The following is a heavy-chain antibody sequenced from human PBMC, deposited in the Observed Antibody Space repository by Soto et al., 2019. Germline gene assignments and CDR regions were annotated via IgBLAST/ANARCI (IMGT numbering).Heavy chain of an antibody. CDR2: IYYSGST. D-gene: IGHD3-10*01. V-gene: IGHV4-59*08. CDR1: GGSISSYY. J-gene: IGHJ4*02. Sequence: TSETLSLTCTVSGGSISSYYWSWIRQPPGKGLEWIGYIYYSGSTNYNPSLKSRVTISVDTSKNQFSLKLSSVTAADTAVYYCARTLFYGSGSYDSPFGYWGQGTLVTVSS. CDR3: ARTLFYGSGSYDSPFGY.